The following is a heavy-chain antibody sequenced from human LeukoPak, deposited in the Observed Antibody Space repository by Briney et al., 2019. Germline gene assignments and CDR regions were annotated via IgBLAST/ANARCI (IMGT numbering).Heavy chain of an antibody. CDR1: GFSLSDYW. J-gene: IGHJ4*02. CDR3: ARTIGYSYGYPYYFDS. D-gene: IGHD5-18*01. CDR2: IKQDGSER. V-gene: IGHV3-7*01. Sequence: GGSLRLSCAASGFSLSDYWMSWVRQAPGKGLEWVANIKQDGSERNYVDSVKGRFTISRDNAKNFLYLQMNSLRVEDTAVYYCARTIGYSYGYPYYFDSWGQGTLVTVSS.